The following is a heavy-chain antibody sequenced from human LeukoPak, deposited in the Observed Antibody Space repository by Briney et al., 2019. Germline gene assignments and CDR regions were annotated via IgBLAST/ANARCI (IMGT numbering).Heavy chain of an antibody. CDR3: ARVVWGSSWPDYYYGMDV. V-gene: IGHV1-8*01. J-gene: IGHJ6*02. CDR2: MNPNSGNT. Sequence: GASVKVSCKASGYTFTSYDINWVRQATGQGLEWMGWMNPNSGNTGYAQKFQGRVTMTRNTSISTAYMELSSLRSEDTAVYYCARVVWGSSWPDYYYGMDVWGQGTTVTVSS. D-gene: IGHD6-13*01. CDR1: GYTFTSYD.